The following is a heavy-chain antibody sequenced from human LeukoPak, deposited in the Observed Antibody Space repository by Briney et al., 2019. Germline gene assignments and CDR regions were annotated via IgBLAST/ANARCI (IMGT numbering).Heavy chain of an antibody. CDR1: GGSISSSSYY. CDR3: ARLNYYDSSGYYYAHYFDY. J-gene: IGHJ4*02. V-gene: IGHV4-39*01. D-gene: IGHD3-22*01. Sequence: SETLSLTCTVSGGSISSSSYYWGWIRQPPGKGLEWLGSIHYSGSTYYNPSLKRRVTISVDTSKNQFSLKLSSVTAADTAVYYCARLNYYDSSGYYYAHYFDYWGQGTLVTVSS. CDR2: IHYSGST.